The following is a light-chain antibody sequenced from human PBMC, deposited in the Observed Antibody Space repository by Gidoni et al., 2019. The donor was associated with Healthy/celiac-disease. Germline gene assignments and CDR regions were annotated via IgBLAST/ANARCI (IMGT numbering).Light chain of an antibody. Sequence: EIVMTQSPATLSVSPGERATLSCRASQSVSSNLAWYQQKPGQAPRLLIYGASTRPTGNPARFGGSGSGTKFTLTISSLQSEDFAVYYCQQYNNWPPMYTFGQXTKLEIK. CDR1: QSVSSN. V-gene: IGKV3-15*01. CDR3: QQYNNWPPMYT. J-gene: IGKJ2*01. CDR2: GAS.